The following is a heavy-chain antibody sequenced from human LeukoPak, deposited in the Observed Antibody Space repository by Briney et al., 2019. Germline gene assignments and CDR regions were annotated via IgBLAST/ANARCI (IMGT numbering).Heavy chain of an antibody. V-gene: IGHV1-2*02. Sequence: ASVKVSCKASGYTFTGYYMHWVRQAPGQGLEWMGWINPNSGGTNYAQKFQGRVTMTRDTSISTAYMELSRLRSDDTAVYYCARDKHASHTWIQLYWGQGTLVTVPS. D-gene: IGHD5-18*01. CDR1: GYTFTGYY. J-gene: IGHJ4*02. CDR2: INPNSGGT. CDR3: ARDKHASHTWIQLY.